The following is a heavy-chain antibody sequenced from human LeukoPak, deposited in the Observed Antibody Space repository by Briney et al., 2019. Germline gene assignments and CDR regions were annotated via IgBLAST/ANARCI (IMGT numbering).Heavy chain of an antibody. CDR2: TYYRSGWYT. V-gene: IGHV6-1*01. J-gene: IGHJ4*02. D-gene: IGHD2-8*01. CDR3: ARLDANFADF. CDR1: GDSVSSNSAA. Sequence: SQTLSLTCAISGDSVSSNSAAWNWIRQSPSSGLEWLVRTYYRSGWYTDYAVSVKSRINISPDTSRNQFSLQLDSVTPEDTAVYYCARLDANFADFWGQGTLVTVSS.